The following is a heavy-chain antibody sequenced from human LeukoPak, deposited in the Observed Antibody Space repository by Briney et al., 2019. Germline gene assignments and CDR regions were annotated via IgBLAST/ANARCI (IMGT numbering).Heavy chain of an antibody. CDR2: ISSSSSYT. CDR3: ARDASGSYYSWFDP. V-gene: IGHV3-11*06. D-gene: IGHD1-26*01. J-gene: IGHJ5*02. Sequence: KPGGSLRLSCAASGFTLSDYYMSWIRQAPGKGLEWVSYISSSSSYTNYADSVKGRFTISRDNAKNSLYLQMNSLRAEDTAVYYCARDASGSYYSWFDPWGQGTLVTVSS. CDR1: GFTLSDYY.